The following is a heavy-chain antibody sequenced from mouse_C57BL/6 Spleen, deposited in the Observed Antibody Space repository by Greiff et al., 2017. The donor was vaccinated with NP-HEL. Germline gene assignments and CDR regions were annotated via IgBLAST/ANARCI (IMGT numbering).Heavy chain of an antibody. CDR1: GYAFSSSW. CDR3: ARGGWLLRTRHLDY. CDR2: IYPGDRDT. V-gene: IGHV1-82*01. Sequence: QVQLQQSGPELVKPGASVKISCKASGYAFSSSWMNWVKQRPGKGLEWIGRIYPGDRDTNYNGKFKGKATLTADKSSSTAYMQLSSLTSEDSAVYFCARGGWLLRTRHLDYWGQGTSVTVSS. J-gene: IGHJ4*01. D-gene: IGHD2-3*01.